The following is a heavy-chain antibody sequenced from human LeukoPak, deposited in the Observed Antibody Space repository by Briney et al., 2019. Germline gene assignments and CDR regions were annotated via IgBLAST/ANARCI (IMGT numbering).Heavy chain of an antibody. D-gene: IGHD1-1*01. J-gene: IGHJ4*02. CDR2: IRQDGSEK. V-gene: IGHV3-7*01. CDR1: GFTFSNYW. CDR3: ARSTAGLDY. Sequence: PGGSPRLSCAASGFTFSNYWMSWVRQAPGKGLEWVANIRQDGSEKYYVDSMRGRFTISRDSAKNSLYLQMSSLRAEDTAVYYCARSTAGLDYWGQGTLVTVSS.